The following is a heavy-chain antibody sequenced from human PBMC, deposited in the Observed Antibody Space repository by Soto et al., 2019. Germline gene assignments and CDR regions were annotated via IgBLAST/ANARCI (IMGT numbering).Heavy chain of an antibody. D-gene: IGHD6-13*01. J-gene: IGHJ3*02. V-gene: IGHV3-23*01. CDR3: AKDIGYSSSWSDAFDI. CDR2: ISGSGGST. CDR1: GFTFSSYA. Sequence: LRLSCAASGFTFSSYAMSWVRQAPGKGLEWVSAISGSGGSTYYADSVKGRFTISRDNSKNTLYLQMNSLRAEDTAVYYCAKDIGYSSSWSDAFDIWGQGTMVTVSS.